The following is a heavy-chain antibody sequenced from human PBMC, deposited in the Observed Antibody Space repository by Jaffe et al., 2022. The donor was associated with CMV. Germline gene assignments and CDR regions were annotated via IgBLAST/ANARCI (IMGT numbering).Heavy chain of an antibody. V-gene: IGHV1-3*01. Sequence: QVQLVQSGAEVKKPGASVKVSCKASGYTFTSYAMHWVRQAPGQRLEWMGWINAGNGNTKYSQKFQGRVTITRDTSASTAYMELSSLRSEDTAVYYCARAITIFGVVITLEDYWGQGTLVTVSS. CDR3: ARAITIFGVVITLEDY. D-gene: IGHD3-3*01. CDR2: INAGNGNT. CDR1: GYTFTSYA. J-gene: IGHJ4*02.